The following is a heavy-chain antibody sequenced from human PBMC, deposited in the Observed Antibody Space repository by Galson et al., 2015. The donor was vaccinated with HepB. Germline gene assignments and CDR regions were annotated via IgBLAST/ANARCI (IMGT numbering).Heavy chain of an antibody. J-gene: IGHJ6*02. D-gene: IGHD2-2*01. Sequence: LSLTCAVYGGSFSGYYWSWIRQPPGKGLEWIGEINHSGSTNYNPSLKSRVTISVDTSKNQFSLKLSSVTAADTAVYYCARGRGYCSSTSCYQHYYYYYGMDVWGQGTTVTVSS. V-gene: IGHV4-34*01. CDR1: GGSFSGYY. CDR2: INHSGST. CDR3: ARGRGYCSSTSCYQHYYYYYGMDV.